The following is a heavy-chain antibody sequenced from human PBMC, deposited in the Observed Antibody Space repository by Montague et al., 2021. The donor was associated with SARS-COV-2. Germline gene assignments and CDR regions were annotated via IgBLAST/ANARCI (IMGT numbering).Heavy chain of an antibody. CDR1: GFTFSSYD. V-gene: IGHV3-13*01. Sequence: SLRLSCAASGFTFSSYDMHWVRQATGKVLEWVSAIGTAGDTYYXXXVXXXFTXSRENAKNSLYLQMNSLRAGDTAVYYCARGPTTGKRGRLYWYFDLWGRGTMVTVSS. CDR3: ARGPTTGKRGRLYWYFDL. D-gene: IGHD4-17*01. J-gene: IGHJ2*01. CDR2: IGTAGDT.